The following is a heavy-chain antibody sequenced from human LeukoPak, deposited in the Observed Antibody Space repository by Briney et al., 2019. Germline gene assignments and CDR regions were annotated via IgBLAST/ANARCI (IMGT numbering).Heavy chain of an antibody. CDR2: INASGRT. CDR3: TRRVVGATAGGH. Sequence: PSETLSLTCTVSGDSISSGSYQWSWVRQPAGKGLEWIGRINASGRTRYNPSLMSRVTMSVDTSKDQFTLQLSSVTATDTAIYYCTRRVVGATAGGHWGQGTLVTVSS. D-gene: IGHD1-26*01. CDR1: GDSISSGSYQ. J-gene: IGHJ4*02. V-gene: IGHV4-61*02.